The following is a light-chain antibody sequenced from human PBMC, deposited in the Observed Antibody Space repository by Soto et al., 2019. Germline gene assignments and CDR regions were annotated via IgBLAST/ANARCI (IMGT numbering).Light chain of an antibody. CDR2: SSD. Sequence: QSVLTQAPSASGTPGQRVTISCSGSSSNIGSNTVNWYQQLPGTAPKLLIYSSDQRPSGVPDRFSGSKSGTSASLAISGLQSEHEADYYCATWDDTLSGLNWVFGGGTKVTVL. V-gene: IGLV1-44*01. CDR3: ATWDDTLSGLNWV. CDR1: SSNIGSNT. J-gene: IGLJ3*02.